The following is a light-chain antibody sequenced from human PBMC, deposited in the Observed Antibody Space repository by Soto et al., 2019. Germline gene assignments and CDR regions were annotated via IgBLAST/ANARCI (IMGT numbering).Light chain of an antibody. V-gene: IGLV2-14*01. Sequence: QSVLTQPASVSGSPGQSITISCTGTSSDVGGYNYVSWYQQHPGKAPKLLIYDVTTRPSGVSNRFSGSKSGNTASLTISGLQAEDEADYYCSSYTSSSTLYAFGTGTQLTVL. J-gene: IGLJ1*01. CDR1: SSDVGGYNY. CDR2: DVT. CDR3: SSYTSSSTLYA.